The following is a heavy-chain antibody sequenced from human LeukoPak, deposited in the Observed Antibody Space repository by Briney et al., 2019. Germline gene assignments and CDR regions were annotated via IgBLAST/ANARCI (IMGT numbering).Heavy chain of an antibody. CDR1: GFTFSGYG. J-gene: IGHJ4*02. CDR3: AKGDYFDY. Sequence: GGSLRLSCAASGFTFSGYGMHWVRQAPGKGLERVAVISYDGSNKYYADSVKGRFTISRDNSKNTLYLQMNSLRAEDTAVYYCAKGDYFDYWGQGTLVTVSS. CDR2: ISYDGSNK. V-gene: IGHV3-30*18.